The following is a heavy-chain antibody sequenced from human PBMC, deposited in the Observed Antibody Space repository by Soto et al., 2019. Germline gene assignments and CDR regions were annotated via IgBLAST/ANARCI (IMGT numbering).Heavy chain of an antibody. Sequence: PGGSLRLSCAASGFTLSSYSIHWVRQAPGKGLEWVSYISSSSSNTNYADSVKGRFTISRDNAKNSLYLQMNSLRAEDTAVYYCARPDLWSSTSCYVCVNYWGQGTLVTVSS. J-gene: IGHJ4*02. CDR1: GFTLSSYS. D-gene: IGHD2-2*01. CDR3: ARPDLWSSTSCYVCVNY. V-gene: IGHV3-48*04. CDR2: ISSSSSNT.